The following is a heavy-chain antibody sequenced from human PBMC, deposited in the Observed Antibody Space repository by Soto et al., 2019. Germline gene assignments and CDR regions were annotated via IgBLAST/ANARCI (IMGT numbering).Heavy chain of an antibody. D-gene: IGHD1-26*01. CDR3: ARDRLLVGATTHYYYGMDV. Sequence: EVQLVESGGGLVKPGGSLRLSCAASGFTLSSYSMNWVRQAPGKGLEWVSSISSSSSYIYYADSVKGRFTISRDNAKNSLYLQMNRLRAEDTAVYYCARDRLLVGATTHYYYGMDVWGQGTTVTVSS. J-gene: IGHJ6*02. CDR2: ISSSSSYI. CDR1: GFTLSSYS. V-gene: IGHV3-21*01.